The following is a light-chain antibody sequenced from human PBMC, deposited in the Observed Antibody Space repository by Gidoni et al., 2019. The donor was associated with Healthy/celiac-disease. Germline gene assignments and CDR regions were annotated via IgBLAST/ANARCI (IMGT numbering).Light chain of an antibody. V-gene: IGKV1-5*03. J-gene: IGKJ3*01. CDR2: KAS. CDR3: QQDNSEWIT. Sequence: DIQMTQSPSTLSASVGDRVTITCRASQSISSWLAWYQQKPGKAPKLLIYKASSLESGVPSRFSGSGSGTEFTLTISSLQPDDFATYYCQQDNSEWITFXPXTKVDIK. CDR1: QSISSW.